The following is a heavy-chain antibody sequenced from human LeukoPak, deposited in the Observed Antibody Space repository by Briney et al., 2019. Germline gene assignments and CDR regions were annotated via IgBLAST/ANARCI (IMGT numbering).Heavy chain of an antibody. CDR2: IKQDGSEK. CDR1: GFTFSSYW. CDR3: ARDRGGPGYYYYMDV. D-gene: IGHD3-10*01. J-gene: IGHJ6*03. V-gene: IGHV3-7*01. Sequence: GGSLRLSCAVSGFTFSSYWMSWVRQAPGKGLEWVANIKQDGSEKYYVDSVKGRFTISRDNAKNSLYLQMNSLRAEDTAVYYCARDRGGPGYYYYMDVWGKGTTVTVSS.